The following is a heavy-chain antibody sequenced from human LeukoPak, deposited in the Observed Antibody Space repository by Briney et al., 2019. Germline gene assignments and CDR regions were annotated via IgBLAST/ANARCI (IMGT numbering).Heavy chain of an antibody. V-gene: IGHV4-59*01. CDR3: AREAAGGGWLDY. Sequence: PSETLSLTCTVSGGSISSYYWSWIRQPPGKGLEWIGYIYYSGSTNYNPSLKSRVTISVDTSKNQFSLKLSSVTAADTAVYYCAREAAGGGWLDYWGQGTLVTVSS. CDR1: GGSISSYY. D-gene: IGHD5-18*01. J-gene: IGHJ4*02. CDR2: IYYSGST.